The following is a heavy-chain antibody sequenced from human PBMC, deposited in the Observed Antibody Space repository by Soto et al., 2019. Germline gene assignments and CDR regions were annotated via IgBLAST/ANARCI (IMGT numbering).Heavy chain of an antibody. D-gene: IGHD3-22*01. J-gene: IGHJ4*02. Sequence: ASETLSLTCTVSGGSISSGDYYWSWIRQPPGKGLEWIGYIYYSGSTYYNPSLKSRVTISVDTSKNQFSLKLSSVTAADTAVYYCAREGYDSSGYYRPDYWGQGTLGTVSS. V-gene: IGHV4-30-4*01. CDR1: GGSISSGDYY. CDR3: AREGYDSSGYYRPDY. CDR2: IYYSGST.